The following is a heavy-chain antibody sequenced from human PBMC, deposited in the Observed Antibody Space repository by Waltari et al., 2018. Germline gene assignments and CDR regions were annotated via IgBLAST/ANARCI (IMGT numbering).Heavy chain of an antibody. CDR1: GGSIRRSGYY. Sequence: QLELQESGPGLVKPSETLSLTCSVSGGSIRRSGYYWVWIRQPPGKGLEWIGRIYYSGTTYAHPALNSRVTISVATSKNQFSLKLTSVTAADTAMYFCARQSYYDESGHDWGQGTLVTVSS. V-gene: IGHV4-39*01. CDR2: IYYSGTT. J-gene: IGHJ4*02. CDR3: ARQSYYDESGHD. D-gene: IGHD3-22*01.